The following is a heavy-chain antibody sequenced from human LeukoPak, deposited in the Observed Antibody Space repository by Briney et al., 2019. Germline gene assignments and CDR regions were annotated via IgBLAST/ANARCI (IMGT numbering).Heavy chain of an antibody. V-gene: IGHV1-2*02. D-gene: IGHD2-2*01. J-gene: IGHJ5*02. CDR3: ASADIVVVPAVRRFDP. CDR2: INPNSGGT. Sequence: ASVKVSCKASGYTFTGYYMHWVRQAPGQGLELMGWINPNSGGTNYAQKFQGRVTMTRDTSISTAYMELSRLRSDDTAVYYCASADIVVVPAVRRFDPWGQGTPVTVSS. CDR1: GYTFTGYY.